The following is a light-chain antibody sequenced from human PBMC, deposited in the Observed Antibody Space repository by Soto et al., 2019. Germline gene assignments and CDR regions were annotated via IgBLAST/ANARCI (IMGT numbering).Light chain of an antibody. Sequence: QAVVTQEPSLTVSPGGTVTLTCGSSTGAVTSAHYPHWFQQKPGQAPRTLIYDTSNKHSWTPARFSGSLLGGKAALTLSGAQPEDEADYYCLLIYRGVDEVFGTGTKVTVL. CDR2: DTS. CDR3: LLIYRGVDEV. CDR1: TGAVTSAHY. J-gene: IGLJ1*01. V-gene: IGLV7-46*01.